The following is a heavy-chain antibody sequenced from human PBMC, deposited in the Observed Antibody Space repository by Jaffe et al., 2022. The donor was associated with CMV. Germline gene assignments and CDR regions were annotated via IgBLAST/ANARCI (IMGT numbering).Heavy chain of an antibody. CDR2: IKQDGSEK. CDR1: GFTFSSYW. V-gene: IGHV3-7*01. CDR3: ARVRGSSWYTLAAYYGMDV. J-gene: IGHJ6*02. D-gene: IGHD6-13*01. Sequence: EVQLVESGGGLVQPGGSLRLSCAASGFTFSSYWMSWVRQAPGKGLEWVANIKQDGSEKYYVDSVKGRFTISRDNAKNSLYLQMNSLRAEDTAVYYCARVRGSSWYTLAAYYGMDVWGQGTTVTVSS.